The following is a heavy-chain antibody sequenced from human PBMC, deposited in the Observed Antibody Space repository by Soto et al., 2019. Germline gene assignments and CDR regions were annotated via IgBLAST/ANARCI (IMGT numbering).Heavy chain of an antibody. V-gene: IGHV3-23*01. D-gene: IGHD1-26*01. CDR3: AKSLSVGATTPFDS. Sequence: EVQLLESGGGLVQPGGSLRLSCAASGFTFSSYGMSWVREAPGKGLEGVSAISGSGGSTYYADSVKGRFTISRDNSKTTLYLHMNSLRAADTAVYCCAKSLSVGATTPFDSWGQGTLVTVSS. CDR2: ISGSGGST. J-gene: IGHJ4*02. CDR1: GFTFSSYG.